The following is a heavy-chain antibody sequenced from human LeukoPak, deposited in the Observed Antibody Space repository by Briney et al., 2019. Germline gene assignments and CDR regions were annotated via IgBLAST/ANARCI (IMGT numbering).Heavy chain of an antibody. D-gene: IGHD6-13*01. CDR1: GYSISSGYY. Sequence: PSETLSLTCIVSGYSISSGYYWGWIRQPPGKGLEWIGSIYHSGTTYYNPSLKSRVTISVDTSKNQFSLKLNSVTAADTAVYYCARAAAADHFYYYYMDVWGKGTTVTVSS. CDR2: IYHSGTT. CDR3: ARAAAADHFYYYYMDV. V-gene: IGHV4-38-2*02. J-gene: IGHJ6*03.